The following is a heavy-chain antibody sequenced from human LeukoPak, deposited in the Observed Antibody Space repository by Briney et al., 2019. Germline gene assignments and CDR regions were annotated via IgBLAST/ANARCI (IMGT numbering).Heavy chain of an antibody. CDR2: IYHSGST. D-gene: IGHD6-13*01. CDR3: ARDAGLFGSSPGGILDY. Sequence: SETLSLTCTVSGGSINSYYWSWIRQPPGKGLEWIGYIYHSGSTNYDPSLKSRVTISIDTSKNQFSLKLSSVTAADTAVYFCARDAGLFGSSPGGILDYWGQGTLVTVSS. CDR1: GGSINSYY. V-gene: IGHV4-59*01. J-gene: IGHJ4*02.